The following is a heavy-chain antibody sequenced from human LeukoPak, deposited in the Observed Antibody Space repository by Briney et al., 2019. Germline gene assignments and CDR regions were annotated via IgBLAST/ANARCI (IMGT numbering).Heavy chain of an antibody. CDR1: GFTFDDYA. V-gene: IGHV3-43D*03. J-gene: IGHJ6*03. Sequence: GGSLRLSCAASGFTFDDYAMHWVRQAPGKGLEWVSLISWDGGSTYYADSVKGRFTISRDNSKNSLYLQMNSLRAEDTAVYYCAKQDFGYYYYYYMDVWGKGTTVTVSS. D-gene: IGHD2-15*01. CDR2: ISWDGGST. CDR3: AKQDFGYYYYYYMDV.